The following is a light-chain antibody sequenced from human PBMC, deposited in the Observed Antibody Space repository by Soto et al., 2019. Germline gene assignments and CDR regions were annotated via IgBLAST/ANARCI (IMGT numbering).Light chain of an antibody. CDR3: QQYGSSPRFT. V-gene: IGKV3-20*01. CDR2: GAS. J-gene: IGKJ3*01. Sequence: EIVLTQSPGTLSLSPGERATLSCRASQSVSSSYLAWYQQKPGQAPRLLIYGASSRATGIPDRFSGSVSGTDFTLTISRLEPEDVAVYYCQQYGSSPRFTFGPGTKVDIK. CDR1: QSVSSSY.